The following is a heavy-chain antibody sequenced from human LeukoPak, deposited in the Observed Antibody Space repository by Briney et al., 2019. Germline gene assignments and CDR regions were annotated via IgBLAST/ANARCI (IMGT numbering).Heavy chain of an antibody. J-gene: IGHJ4*02. CDR2: ISGSGGST. CDR1: GFNFRNAW. CDR3: AKGGSSSDY. D-gene: IGHD6-13*01. V-gene: IGHV3-23*01. Sequence: GGSLRLSCTASGFNFRNAWMCWVRQAPGKGLEWVSAISGSGGSTYYADSVKGRFTISRDNSKNTLYLQMNSLRAEDTAVYYCAKGGSSSDYWGQGTLVTVSS.